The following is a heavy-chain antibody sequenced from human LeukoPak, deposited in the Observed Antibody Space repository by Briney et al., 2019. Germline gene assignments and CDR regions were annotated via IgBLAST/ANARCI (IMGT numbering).Heavy chain of an antibody. D-gene: IGHD3-9*01. CDR3: AMPNYDILTGPDLYYFDY. CDR1: GGTFSSYA. J-gene: IGHJ4*02. CDR2: IIPIFGTA. Sequence: SVKVSCKASGGTFSSYAISWVRQAPGQGLEWMGGIIPIFGTANYAQKFQGRVTITADESTSTAYMELSSLRSEDTAVYYCAMPNYDILTGPDLYYFDYWGQGTLVTVSS. V-gene: IGHV1-69*13.